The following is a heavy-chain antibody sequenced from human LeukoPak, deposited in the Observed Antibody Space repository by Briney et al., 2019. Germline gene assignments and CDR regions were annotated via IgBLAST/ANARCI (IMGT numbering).Heavy chain of an antibody. CDR2: ISSSSSYI. V-gene: IGHV3-21*01. CDR1: GFPFNSYS. CDR3: ARTPTPYCGGDCYDFDY. Sequence: GSLKLSFSTSGFPFNSYSMNWVRPAPGKGLEWVSSISSSSSYIYYADSVKGRFTISRDNAKNSLYLQMNSLRAEDTAVYYCARTPTPYCGGDCYDFDYWGQGTLVTVSS. J-gene: IGHJ4*02. D-gene: IGHD2-21*02.